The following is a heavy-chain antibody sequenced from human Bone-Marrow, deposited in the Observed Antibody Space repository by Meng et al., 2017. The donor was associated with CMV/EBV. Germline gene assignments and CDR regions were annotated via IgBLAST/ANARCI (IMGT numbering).Heavy chain of an antibody. D-gene: IGHD1-26*01. CDR2: INSSSSYK. CDR1: GFTLSDYY. CDR3: ARVSGGSYYAPFDY. V-gene: IGHV3-11*06. J-gene: IGHJ4*02. Sequence: SGFTLSDYYMSWIRQAPGKGVEWVSYINSSSSYKKYEDSVKGRFTISRDNAKNSLYLQMNSLRAEDTAVFYCARVSGGSYYAPFDYWGQGTLVTVSS.